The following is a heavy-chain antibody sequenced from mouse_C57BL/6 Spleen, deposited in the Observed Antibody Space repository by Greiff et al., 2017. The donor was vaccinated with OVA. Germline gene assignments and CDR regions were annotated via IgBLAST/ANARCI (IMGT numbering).Heavy chain of an antibody. D-gene: IGHD1-1*01. V-gene: IGHV1-69*01. Sequence: VQLQQPGAELVMPGASVKLSCKASGYTFTSYWMHWVKQRPGQGLEWIGEIDPSDSYTNYNQKFKGKSTLTVDKSSSTAYMQLSSLTSEDSAVYYCARHYDGSSPDYWGQGTTLTVSS. CDR3: ARHYDGSSPDY. CDR1: GYTFTSYW. CDR2: IDPSDSYT. J-gene: IGHJ2*01.